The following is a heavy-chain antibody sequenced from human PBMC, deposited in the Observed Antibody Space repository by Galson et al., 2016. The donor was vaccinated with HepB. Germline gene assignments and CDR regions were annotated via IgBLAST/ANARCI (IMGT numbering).Heavy chain of an antibody. CDR2: ISGGGGSI. CDR1: GFTFSSYA. J-gene: IGHJ5*01. Sequence: SLRLSCAASGFTFSSYAMNWVRQAPEKGLEWVSAISGGGGSIYYADSVKGRFTISTDNSKNILLLQMNSLTAEDTAVYYCAKGDMTQVPPFDSWGQGTLVTVSS. CDR3: AKGDMTQVPPFDS. V-gene: IGHV3-23*01.